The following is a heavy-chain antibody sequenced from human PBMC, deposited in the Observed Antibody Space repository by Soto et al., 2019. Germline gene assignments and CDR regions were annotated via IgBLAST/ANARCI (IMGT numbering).Heavy chain of an antibody. Sequence: SETLSLTCTVSSGSISSYNWNWVRQPPGKGLEWIGFINYSWSTHYNPSLKSRVTISLDTSKNQFSLKLNSVTAADTAVYYCARENYYALDYWGPGTLVTVSS. CDR2: INYSWST. CDR1: SGSISSYN. D-gene: IGHD3-10*01. CDR3: ARENYYALDY. J-gene: IGHJ4*02. V-gene: IGHV4-59*01.